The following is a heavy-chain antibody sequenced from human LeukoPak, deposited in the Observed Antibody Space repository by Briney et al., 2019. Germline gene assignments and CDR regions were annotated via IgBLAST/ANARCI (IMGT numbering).Heavy chain of an antibody. Sequence: SETLSLTCTVSGGSISSYYWSWIRQPPGKGLEWIGYIYHSGSTYYNPSLKSRVTISVDRSKNQFSLKLSSVTAADTAVYYCARELSPYCSGGSCYPTASYGMDVWGQGTTVTVSS. CDR2: IYHSGST. CDR1: GGSISSYY. J-gene: IGHJ6*02. CDR3: ARELSPYCSGGSCYPTASYGMDV. D-gene: IGHD2-15*01. V-gene: IGHV4-59*12.